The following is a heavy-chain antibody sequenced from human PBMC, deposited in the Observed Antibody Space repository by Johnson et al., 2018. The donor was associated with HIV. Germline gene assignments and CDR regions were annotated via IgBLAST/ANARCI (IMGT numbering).Heavy chain of an antibody. Sequence: QVPLVEPGGGVVQPARSLRLSCAASGFPFSSYAMHCVRQAPGKGLEWVAVISYDGRTKYYAASVTGRLTISRDNSKNTLYLQMNSLRAEDTAVYYCARECSSTSCYADAFDIWGQGNMVIVSS. CDR2: ISYDGRTK. D-gene: IGHD2-2*01. CDR3: ARECSSTSCYADAFDI. CDR1: GFPFSSYA. V-gene: IGHV3-30-3*01. J-gene: IGHJ3*02.